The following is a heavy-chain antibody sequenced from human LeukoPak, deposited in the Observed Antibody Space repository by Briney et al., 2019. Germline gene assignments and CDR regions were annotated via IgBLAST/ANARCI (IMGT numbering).Heavy chain of an antibody. J-gene: IGHJ3*02. Sequence: EASVKVSYKASGYTFTGYYMHWVRQAPGQGLEWMGWINPNSGGTNYAQKFQGRVTMTRDTSISTAYMELSRLRSDDTAVYYCASSGYDSSGYYAFDIWGQGTMVTVSS. V-gene: IGHV1-2*02. CDR1: GYTFTGYY. CDR3: ASSGYDSSGYYAFDI. CDR2: INPNSGGT. D-gene: IGHD3-22*01.